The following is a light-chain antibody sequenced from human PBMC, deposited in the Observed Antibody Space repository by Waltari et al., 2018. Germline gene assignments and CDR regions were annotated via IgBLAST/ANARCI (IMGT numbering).Light chain of an antibody. CDR3: QQRGNLPLT. CDR2: DVS. Sequence: EIVLTQSPATLSLSPGERATLSRRASQSVSSYLAWYQQKPGQAPRLLSYDVSNRATGIPARFSGSGSGTDFTLTISSLESEDFAVYYCQQRGNLPLTFGGGTKVEIK. V-gene: IGKV3-11*01. J-gene: IGKJ4*01. CDR1: QSVSSY.